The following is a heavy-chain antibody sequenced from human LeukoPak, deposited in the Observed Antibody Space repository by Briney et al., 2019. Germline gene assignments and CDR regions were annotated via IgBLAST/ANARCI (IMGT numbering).Heavy chain of an antibody. CDR3: ARALGGYCSSASCVLPRPHFDP. CDR2: IYTSGST. CDR1: GGSISSYY. Sequence: SETLSLTCTVSGGSISSYYWSWIRQPAGKGLEWIGRIYTSGSTNYNPSLKSRVTMSVDTSKNQFSLKLSSVTAADTAVYYCARALGGYCSSASCVLPRPHFDPWGQGTLVTVSS. V-gene: IGHV4-4*07. D-gene: IGHD2-2*01. J-gene: IGHJ5*02.